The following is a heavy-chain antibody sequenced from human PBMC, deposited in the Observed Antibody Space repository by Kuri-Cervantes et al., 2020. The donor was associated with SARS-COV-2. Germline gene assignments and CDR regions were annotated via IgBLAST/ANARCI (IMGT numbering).Heavy chain of an antibody. CDR2: ISSSGSTI. CDR1: GFTFSDYY. V-gene: IGHV3-11*04. Sequence: GESLKISCAASGFTFSDYYMSWIRQAPGKGLEWVSYISSSGSTINYADSVKGRFTISRDNAKNSLYLQMNSLRAEDTAVYYCARDDNSLDFWSGYGYYYGMDVWGQGTTVTVSS. J-gene: IGHJ6*02. CDR3: ARDDNSLDFWSGYGYYYGMDV. D-gene: IGHD3-3*01.